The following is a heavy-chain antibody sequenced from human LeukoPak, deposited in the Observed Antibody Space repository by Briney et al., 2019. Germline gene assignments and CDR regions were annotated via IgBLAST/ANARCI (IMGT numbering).Heavy chain of an antibody. J-gene: IGHJ6*02. CDR3: ARDQGLTAPPPLGLDV. D-gene: IGHD5-18*01. V-gene: IGHV1-69*04. Sequence: SVKVSCKTSGGTFSSSAITWVRQAPGQGLEWMGRFIPALNITSYAQKFQGRVTITADTSTSTAYIELSSLRSEETAVYYCARDQGLTAPPPLGLDVWGQGTTVTVPS. CDR2: FIPALNIT. CDR1: GGTFSSSA.